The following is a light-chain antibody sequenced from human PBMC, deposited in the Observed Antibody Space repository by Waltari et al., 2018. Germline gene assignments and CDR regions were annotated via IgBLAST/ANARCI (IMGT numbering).Light chain of an antibody. CDR2: RTS. V-gene: IGKV1-17*01. CDR1: QGIGNS. CDR3: QQGYSFPFT. Sequence: DIQMTQSPSSLSASVGDTVTITCQASQGIGNSLNWYQQRPGIAPKPLIYRTSSLQSGIPSRFSGSGSGTEFTLTISSLQPEDLATYYCQQGYSFPFTFGPGTKLDFK. J-gene: IGKJ3*01.